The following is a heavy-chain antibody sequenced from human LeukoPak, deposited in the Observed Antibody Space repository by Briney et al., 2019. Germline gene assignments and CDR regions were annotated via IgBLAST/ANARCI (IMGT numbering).Heavy chain of an antibody. CDR1: GFTFSSYG. Sequence: GGSLRLSCAASGFTFSSYGMHWVRQAPGKGLEWVAVISYDGSNKYYADSVKGRFTISRDNSKNTLYLQMNSLRAEDTAVYYCAKELLWFGELFSFDYWGQGTLVTVSS. J-gene: IGHJ4*02. CDR3: AKELLWFGELFSFDY. V-gene: IGHV3-30*18. D-gene: IGHD3-10*01. CDR2: ISYDGSNK.